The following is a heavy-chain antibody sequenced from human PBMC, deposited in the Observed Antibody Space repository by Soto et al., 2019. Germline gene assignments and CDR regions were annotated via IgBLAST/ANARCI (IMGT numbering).Heavy chain of an antibody. CDR2: INHSGST. Sequence: SVIMSVTWAVYGGSFSGYYLSWIRQPPGKGLEWIGEINHSGSTNYNPSLKSRVTISVDTSKNQFSLKLSSVTAADTAVYYCARGRGSDYDYIWGSYRSYYFDYWGQGTLVTVSS. J-gene: IGHJ4*02. CDR3: ARGRGSDYDYIWGSYRSYYFDY. CDR1: GGSFSGYY. D-gene: IGHD3-16*02. V-gene: IGHV4-34*01.